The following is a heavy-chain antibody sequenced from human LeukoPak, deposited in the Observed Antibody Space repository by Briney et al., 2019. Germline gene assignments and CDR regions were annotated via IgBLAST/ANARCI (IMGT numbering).Heavy chain of an antibody. D-gene: IGHD3-22*01. CDR1: GYTFTSYD. V-gene: IGHV1-8*03. CDR3: ARGPYDSSGYRFYY. Sequence: ASVKVSCKASGYTFTSYDINWVRQATGQGLEWMGWMNPNSGNTGYAQKFQGRVTITRNTSISTAYMELSSLRSEDTAVYYCARGPYDSSGYRFYYWGQGTLVTVSS. J-gene: IGHJ4*02. CDR2: MNPNSGNT.